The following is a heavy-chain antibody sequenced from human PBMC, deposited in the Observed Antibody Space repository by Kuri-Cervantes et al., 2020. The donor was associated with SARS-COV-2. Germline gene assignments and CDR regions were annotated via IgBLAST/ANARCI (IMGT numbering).Heavy chain of an antibody. D-gene: IGHD4-17*01. J-gene: IGHJ4*02. CDR3: AKLRGDYGRGY. CDR1: GFTSSSYA. Sequence: GGSLRLSCAASGFTSSSYAMSWVRQAPGKGLEWVSAISGSGGSTYYADSVKGRFTISRDNSKNTLYLQMNSLRAEDTAVYYCAKLRGDYGRGYWGQGTLVTVSS. CDR2: ISGSGGST. V-gene: IGHV3-23*01.